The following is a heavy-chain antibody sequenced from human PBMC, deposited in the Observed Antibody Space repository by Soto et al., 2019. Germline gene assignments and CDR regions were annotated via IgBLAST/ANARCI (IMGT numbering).Heavy chain of an antibody. J-gene: IGHJ4*02. Sequence: QVQLQESGPGLVKPSGTLSLTCAVSGGSISSSNWWSWVRQPPGKGLEWIGEIYHSGNTNYNPSLKSRVTTAVDKSRNQFSLNLSSVTAADTAVYYCARRWGEGRVDYWGQGTLVTVSS. CDR2: IYHSGNT. V-gene: IGHV4-4*02. CDR3: ARRWGEGRVDY. CDR1: GGSISSSNW. D-gene: IGHD3-10*01.